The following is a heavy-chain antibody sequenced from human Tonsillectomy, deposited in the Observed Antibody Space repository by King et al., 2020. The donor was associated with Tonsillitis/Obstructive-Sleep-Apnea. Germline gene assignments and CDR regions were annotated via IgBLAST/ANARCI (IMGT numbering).Heavy chain of an antibody. V-gene: IGHV4-31*03. CDR3: ARDSGVTWPSGVLGWFDP. Sequence: VQLQESGPGLVKPSQTLSLTCTVSGGSISSGGYYWSWIRQHPGKGLEWIGYIYYSGSTYYNPSLKSRVTISVDTSKNQFSLKLSSVTAADTAVYYCARDSGVTWPSGVLGWFDPWGQGTLVTVSS. D-gene: IGHD3-10*01. J-gene: IGHJ5*02. CDR1: GGSISSGGYY. CDR2: IYYSGST.